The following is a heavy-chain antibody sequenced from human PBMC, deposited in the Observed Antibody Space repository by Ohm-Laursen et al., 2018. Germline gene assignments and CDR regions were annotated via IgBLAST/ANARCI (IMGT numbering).Heavy chain of an antibody. CDR3: VRGLADGVHLN. CDR1: GFTFRTYA. CDR2: IDTGGRNT. V-gene: IGHV3-23*01. J-gene: IGHJ4*02. D-gene: IGHD4-17*01. Sequence: SLRLSCAASGFTFRTYAMSWVRQIPGKGLEFVSAIDTGGRNTFYADSVRGRFTISRDISKNALYLHMNSLRAEDRGVYYCVRGLADGVHLNWGQGTLVAVSS.